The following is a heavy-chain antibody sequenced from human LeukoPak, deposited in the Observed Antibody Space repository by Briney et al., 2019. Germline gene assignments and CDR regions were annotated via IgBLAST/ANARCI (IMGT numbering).Heavy chain of an antibody. D-gene: IGHD6-13*01. CDR1: GYRFTSYW. CDR3: ARLVGSSSPNWFDP. J-gene: IGHJ5*02. V-gene: IGHV5-51*01. CDR2: IYPGDSDT. Sequence: GGSLKISCKGSGYRFTSYWIGWVRQITGKGLEWMGIIYPGDSDTRYSPSFQGQVTISADKSISTAYLQWSSLKASDTAMYYCARLVGSSSPNWFDPWGQGTLVTVSS.